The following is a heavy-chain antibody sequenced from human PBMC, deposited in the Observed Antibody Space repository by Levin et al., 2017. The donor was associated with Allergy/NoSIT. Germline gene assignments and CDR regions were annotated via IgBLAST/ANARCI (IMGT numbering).Heavy chain of an antibody. Sequence: SETLSLTCSVSGASISSSNWWSWVRQPPGGGLEWIGEIYIPGSTNYNPSFKSRVTISVDRSKNEFSLRLTSVTAADTAVYYCARHGTGSGCKDYWGQGILVTVSS. V-gene: IGHV4-4*02. CDR2: IYIPGST. D-gene: IGHD3-3*01. J-gene: IGHJ4*02. CDR3: ARHGTGSGCKDY. CDR1: GASISSSNW.